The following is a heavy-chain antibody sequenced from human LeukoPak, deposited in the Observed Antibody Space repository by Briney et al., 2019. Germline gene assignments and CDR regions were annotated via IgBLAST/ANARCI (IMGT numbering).Heavy chain of an antibody. CDR3: ARQAQNYHGSGAIDS. Sequence: GESLRISCKGSGYTFAHYWIGWVRQMPGRGLEWMGVIYPSDSDIRVSPSFQGQVTISADMSINTAYLQWTSLKASDTAIYYCARQAQNYHGSGAIDSWGQGSLPTVSS. CDR1: GYTFAHYW. V-gene: IGHV5-51*01. CDR2: IYPSDSDI. D-gene: IGHD3-10*01. J-gene: IGHJ4*02.